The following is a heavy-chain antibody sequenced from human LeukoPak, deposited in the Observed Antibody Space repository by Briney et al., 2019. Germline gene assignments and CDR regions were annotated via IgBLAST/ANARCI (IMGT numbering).Heavy chain of an antibody. J-gene: IGHJ4*02. D-gene: IGHD6-13*01. CDR2: INPNSGGT. CDR1: GYTFTGYY. V-gene: IGHV1-2*02. CDR3: ARELAAASGDY. Sequence: GASVKVSCKASGYTFTGYYMYWVRQAPGQGLEWMGWINPNSGGTNYAQKFQGRVTMTRDTSINTAYMELSRLRSDDTAVYYCARELAAASGDYWGQGTLVTVSS.